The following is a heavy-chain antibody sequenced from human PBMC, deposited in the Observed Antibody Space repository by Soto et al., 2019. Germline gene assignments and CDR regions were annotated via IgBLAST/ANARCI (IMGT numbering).Heavy chain of an antibody. V-gene: IGHV3-11*01. D-gene: IGHD5-12*01. CDR2: ISSSGSTI. Sequence: GGSQRLSCAASGVNFSDYYMSWIRQAPGKGLEWVSYISSSGSTIYYADAVKGRFTISRDNAKNSLYLQMNSLRAEDTAVYYCARMAPPIDYWGQGTLVTVPQ. CDR3: ARMAPPIDY. J-gene: IGHJ4*02. CDR1: GVNFSDYY.